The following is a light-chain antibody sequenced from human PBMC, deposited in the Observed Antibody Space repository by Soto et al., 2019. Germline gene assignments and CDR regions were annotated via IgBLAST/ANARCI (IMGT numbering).Light chain of an antibody. Sequence: QPVLTQPPSVSGAPGQRVTISCTGSSSNIGTGYDVHWYQQLPGTAPKLLIYGNSNRPSGVPDRFSGSKSGTSASLAITGLQAEDEADYYCQSFDSSRFDVFGTGTKLTVL. CDR2: GNS. CDR1: SSNIGTGYD. CDR3: QSFDSSRFDV. J-gene: IGLJ1*01. V-gene: IGLV1-40*01.